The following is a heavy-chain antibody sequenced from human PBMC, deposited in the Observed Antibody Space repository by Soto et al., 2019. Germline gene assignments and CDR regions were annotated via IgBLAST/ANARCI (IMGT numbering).Heavy chain of an antibody. Sequence: SETLSLTCAVYGGSFSGYYWSWIRQPPGKGLEWIGEINHSGSTNYNPSLKSRVTISVDTSKNQFSLKLSSVTAADTAVYYCARGRLWLPPNLLSYYYYYMDVWGKGTTVTVSS. CDR2: INHSGST. J-gene: IGHJ6*03. V-gene: IGHV4-34*01. CDR1: GGSFSGYY. CDR3: ARGRLWLPPNLLSYYYYYMDV. D-gene: IGHD3-10*01.